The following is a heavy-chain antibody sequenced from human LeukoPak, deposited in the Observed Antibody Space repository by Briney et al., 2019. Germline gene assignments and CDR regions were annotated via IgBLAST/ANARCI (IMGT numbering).Heavy chain of an antibody. CDR3: ARHSVHDSSSWYYYYYGMDV. J-gene: IGHJ6*02. D-gene: IGHD6-13*01. CDR1: GYSFTSYW. Sequence: GESLKISCKGSGYSFTSYWIGWVRQMPGKGLEWMGIIYPGDSDTRYSPSFQGQVTISADKSISTAYLQWSSLKASDTAMYYCARHSVHDSSSWYYYYYGMDVWGQGTTVTVSS. CDR2: IYPGDSDT. V-gene: IGHV5-51*01.